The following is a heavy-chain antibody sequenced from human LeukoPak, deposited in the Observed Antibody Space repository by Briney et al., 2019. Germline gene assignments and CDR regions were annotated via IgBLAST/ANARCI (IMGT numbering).Heavy chain of an antibody. CDR1: GSTFSSYA. D-gene: IGHD2-21*01. Sequence: ASVKVSCKASGSTFSSYAISWVRQAPGQGLEWMGGIIPIFGTANYAQKFQGRVTMTRDMSTSTVYMELSSLRSEDTAVYYCARVLGGGVSTSIFDYWGQGTLVTVSS. V-gene: IGHV1-69*05. CDR2: IIPIFGTA. J-gene: IGHJ4*02. CDR3: ARVLGGGVSTSIFDY.